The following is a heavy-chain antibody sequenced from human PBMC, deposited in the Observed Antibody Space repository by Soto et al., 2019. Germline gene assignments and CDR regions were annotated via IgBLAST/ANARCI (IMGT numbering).Heavy chain of an antibody. CDR3: ARVIIWFLSSRIVGATSALTTGAREPWSPSPQLNGMDV. D-gene: IGHD1-26*01. V-gene: IGHV3-33*01. CDR1: GFTFSSYG. CDR2: IWYDGSNK. J-gene: IGHJ6*02. Sequence: GGSLRLSCAASGFTFSSYGMHWVRQAPGKGLEWVAVIWYDGSNKYYADSVKGRFTISRDNSKNTLYLQMNSLRAEDTAVYYCARVIIWFLSSRIVGATSALTTGAREPWSPSPQLNGMDVWGQGTTVTVSS.